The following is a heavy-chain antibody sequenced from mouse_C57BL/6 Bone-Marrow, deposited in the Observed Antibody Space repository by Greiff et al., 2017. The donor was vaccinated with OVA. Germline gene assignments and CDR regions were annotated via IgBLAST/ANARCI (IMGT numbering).Heavy chain of an antibody. CDR3: ARSYDYDGDWYFDV. J-gene: IGHJ1*03. V-gene: IGHV1-69*01. CDR2: IDPSDSDT. CDR1: GYTFTSYW. D-gene: IGHD2-4*01. Sequence: QVQLQQPGAELVMPGASVKLSCKASGYTFTSYWMHWVKQRPGQGLEWIGEIDPSDSDTNYNQKFKGKSTLTVDKSSSTAYMQVSSLTSEDSAVYYCARSYDYDGDWYFDVWGTGTTVTVSS.